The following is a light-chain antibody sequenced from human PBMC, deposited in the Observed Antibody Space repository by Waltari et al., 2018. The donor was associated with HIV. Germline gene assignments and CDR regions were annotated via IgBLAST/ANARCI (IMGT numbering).Light chain of an antibody. CDR1: QNILYISNNKNY. CDR3: QQCYTTPLT. V-gene: IGKV4-1*01. CDR2: WAS. Sequence: DLVMTQSPVSLAVSLGERTTINCKSSQNILYISNNKNYLAWYQQKPGQPPKLLIYWASNREFGVPERFSGSGSGTDLTLTVSSLQAEDLAAYYCQQCYTTPLTFGQGTNLEIK. J-gene: IGKJ2*01.